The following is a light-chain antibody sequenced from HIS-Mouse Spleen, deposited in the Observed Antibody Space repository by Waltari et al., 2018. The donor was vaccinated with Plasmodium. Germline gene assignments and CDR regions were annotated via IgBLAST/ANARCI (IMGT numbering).Light chain of an antibody. Sequence: DIQMTQSPSSVSASLGARVTITCRASQGISSWLAWSQQKPGKAPKLLIYASSSLQSGVPSRFSGSGSGTDFTLTISSLQPEDFATYYCQQANSFPITFGQGTRLEIK. CDR2: ASS. CDR3: QQANSFPIT. V-gene: IGKV1-12*01. CDR1: QGISSW. J-gene: IGKJ5*01.